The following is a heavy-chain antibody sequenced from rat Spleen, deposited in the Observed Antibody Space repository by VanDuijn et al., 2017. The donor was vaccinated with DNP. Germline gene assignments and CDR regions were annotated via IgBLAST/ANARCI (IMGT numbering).Heavy chain of an antibody. D-gene: IGHD4-3*01. CDR3: TREGTALFAY. V-gene: IGHV2-15*01. CDR2: IWSGGST. J-gene: IGHJ3*01. CDR1: GFSLTSYT. Sequence: QVQLKESGPGLVQPSQTLSLTCTVSGFSLTSYTVSWVRQPPGKGLEWIAAIWSGGSTYYNSALKSRLSISRDTSKNQVFLKMNSLQTEDTAFYFCTREGTALFAYWGQGTLVTVSS.